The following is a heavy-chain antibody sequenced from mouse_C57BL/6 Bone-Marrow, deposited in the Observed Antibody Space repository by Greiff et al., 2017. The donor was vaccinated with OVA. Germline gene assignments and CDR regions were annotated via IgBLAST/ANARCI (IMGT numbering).Heavy chain of an antibody. CDR2: IYPGDGDT. V-gene: IGHV1-82*01. J-gene: IGHJ2*01. CDR3: ARHEDGYYASYFDY. D-gene: IGHD2-3*01. CDR1: GYAFSSSW. Sequence: QVQLKESGPELVKPGASVKISCKASGYAFSSSWMNWVKQRPGKGLEWIGRIYPGDGDTNYNGKFKGKATLTADKSSTAYMQLSSLTSEDSAVYFCARHEDGYYASYFDYWGQGTTLTVSS.